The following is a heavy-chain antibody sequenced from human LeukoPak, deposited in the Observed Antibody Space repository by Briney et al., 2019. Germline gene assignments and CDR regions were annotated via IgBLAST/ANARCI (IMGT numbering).Heavy chain of an antibody. CDR3: ARSLSTGRSAAGDAFYFYYGMDV. J-gene: IGHJ6*02. D-gene: IGHD6-13*01. V-gene: IGHV4-59*11. CDR2: IHYSGST. CDR1: GGSISSHY. Sequence: SETLSLTCNVSGGSISSHYWSWIRQPPGKGLEWIAYIHYSGSTNYNPSLTSRVTISVDTSKNQFSLKLTSVTAADTAVYYCARSLSTGRSAAGDAFYFYYGMDVWGQGTTVTVSS.